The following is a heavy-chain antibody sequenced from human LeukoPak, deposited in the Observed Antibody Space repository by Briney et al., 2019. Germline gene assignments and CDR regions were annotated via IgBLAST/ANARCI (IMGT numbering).Heavy chain of an antibody. CDR2: INHSGST. J-gene: IGHJ5*02. V-gene: IGHV4-34*01. D-gene: IGHD3-3*01. Sequence: SETLSLTCAVYGGSFSGYYWSWIRQPPGKGLEWIGEINHSGSTNYNPSLKSRVTISVDTSKNQFSLKLSSVTAADTAVYYCARGIRXLEXLXSXXFDPWGQGTLVTVS. CDR1: GGSFSGYY. CDR3: ARGIRXLEXLXSXXFDP.